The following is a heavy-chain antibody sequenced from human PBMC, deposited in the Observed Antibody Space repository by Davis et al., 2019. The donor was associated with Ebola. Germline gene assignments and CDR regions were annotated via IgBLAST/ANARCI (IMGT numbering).Heavy chain of an antibody. CDR1: ESTSSRYW. Sequence: PGGSLRLSCAASESTSSRYWMHWVRHVPGKGPVWVSRINTDGTTRNYADSVKGRFTISRDNSKNTLYLQMNSLRAEDTAVYYCARVKQRQWLASDYWGQGTLVTVSS. D-gene: IGHD6-19*01. CDR3: ARVKQRQWLASDY. V-gene: IGHV3-74*01. CDR2: INTDGTTR. J-gene: IGHJ4*02.